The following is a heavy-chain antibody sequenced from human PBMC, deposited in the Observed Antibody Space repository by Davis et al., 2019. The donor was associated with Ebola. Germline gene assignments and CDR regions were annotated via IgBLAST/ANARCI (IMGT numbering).Heavy chain of an antibody. V-gene: IGHV1-69*13. CDR1: GGTFSSYA. J-gene: IGHJ6*02. D-gene: IGHD5-18*01. Sequence: AASVKVSCKASGGTFSSYAISWVRQAPGQGLAWMGGIIPIFGTANYAQKFQGRVTITADESTSTAYMELSSLRSEDTAVYYCASGEVQLWLQAYYYYYGMDVWGQGTTVTVSS. CDR3: ASGEVQLWLQAYYYYYGMDV. CDR2: IIPIFGTA.